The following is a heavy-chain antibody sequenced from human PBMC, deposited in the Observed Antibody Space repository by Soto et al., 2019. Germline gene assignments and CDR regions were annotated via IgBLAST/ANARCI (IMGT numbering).Heavy chain of an antibody. CDR2: IYYSVST. V-gene: IGHV4-31*03. CDR1: DGSLSSGXYY. CDR3: AREGSSSRKLESHWFDP. Sequence: TXTVSDGSLSSGXYYWSLLLQHPGKGLEWIGYIYYSVSTYYNPSLKSRVTISVDTSKNQFYLKLSSVTDADTAVYYCAREGSSSRKLESHWFDPWGQGTLVTVSS. J-gene: IGHJ5*02. D-gene: IGHD6-13*01.